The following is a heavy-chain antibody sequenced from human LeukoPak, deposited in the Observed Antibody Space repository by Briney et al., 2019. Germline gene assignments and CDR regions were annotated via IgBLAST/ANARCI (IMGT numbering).Heavy chain of an antibody. D-gene: IGHD5-24*01. V-gene: IGHV3-30*18. CDR1: GFTFSSYG. Sequence: GGSLRLSCAASGFTFSSYGMHWVRRAPGKGLEWVAVISYDGSNKYYADSVKGRFTISRDNSKNTLYLQMNSLRAEDTAVYYCAKVETDYWGQGTLVTVSS. J-gene: IGHJ4*02. CDR3: AKVETDY. CDR2: ISYDGSNK.